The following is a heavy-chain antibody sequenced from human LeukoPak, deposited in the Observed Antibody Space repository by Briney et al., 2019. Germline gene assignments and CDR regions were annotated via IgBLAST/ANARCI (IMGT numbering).Heavy chain of an antibody. V-gene: IGHV1-2*02. J-gene: IGHJ4*02. Sequence: GASVKVSCKASGYTFTGYYMHWVRQAPGQGLEWMGWINPNSGGTNYAQKFQGRVTMTRDMSISTAYMELSRLRSDDTAVYYCARFKVNKGKSRHIDYWGQGTLVTVSS. CDR3: ARFKVNKGKSRHIDY. D-gene: IGHD1/OR15-1a*01. CDR1: GYTFTGYY. CDR2: INPNSGGT.